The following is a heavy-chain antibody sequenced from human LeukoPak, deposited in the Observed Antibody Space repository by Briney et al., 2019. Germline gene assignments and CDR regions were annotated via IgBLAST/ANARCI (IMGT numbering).Heavy chain of an antibody. CDR2: INPNSGGT. Sequence: ASVKVSCKASGYAFTGYYMHWVRQAPGQGLEWMGWINPNSGGTNYAQKFQGRVTMTRDTSISTAYMELSRLRSDDTAVYYCARDRLPRDNWFDPWGRGTLVTVSS. V-gene: IGHV1-2*02. J-gene: IGHJ5*02. D-gene: IGHD6-25*01. CDR1: GYAFTGYY. CDR3: ARDRLPRDNWFDP.